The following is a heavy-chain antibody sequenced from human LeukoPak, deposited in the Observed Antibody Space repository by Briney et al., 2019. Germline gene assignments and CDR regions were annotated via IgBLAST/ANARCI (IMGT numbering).Heavy chain of an antibody. V-gene: IGHV1-8*03. Sequence: ASVKVSCKASGYTFTSYDINWVRQATGQGLEWMGWMNPNSGNTGYAQKFQGRVTITRNTSISTAYMELSSLRSEDTAVYYCARCASCYVGDAFDIWGQGTMVTVSS. CDR2: MNPNSGNT. CDR3: ARCASCYVGDAFDI. D-gene: IGHD2-2*01. CDR1: GYTFTSYD. J-gene: IGHJ3*02.